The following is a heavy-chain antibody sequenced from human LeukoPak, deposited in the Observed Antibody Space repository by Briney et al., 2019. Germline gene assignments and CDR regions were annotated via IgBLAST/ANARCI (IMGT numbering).Heavy chain of an antibody. Sequence: SETLSLTCTVSGGSISSSSYYWGWIRQPPGKGLEWIGSIYYSGSTYYNPSLESRVTISVDTSKNQFSLKLSSVTAADTAVYYCARHRYDFSVDYWGQGTLVTVSS. D-gene: IGHD3-3*01. J-gene: IGHJ4*02. CDR3: ARHRYDFSVDY. V-gene: IGHV4-39*01. CDR1: GGSISSSSYY. CDR2: IYYSGST.